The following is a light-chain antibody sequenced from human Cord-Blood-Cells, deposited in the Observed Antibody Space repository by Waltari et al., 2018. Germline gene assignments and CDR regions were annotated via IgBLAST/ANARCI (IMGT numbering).Light chain of an antibody. Sequence: QSVLTLPPSASGTPGQRVTISCSGSRYNIGRNYVRWYQQRPGTAPNLLLYRNNQRPSGVPDRFSGAKSGTSASRAISGLRSEDEADYYCAAWDDSLSGWVFGGGTKLTVL. V-gene: IGLV1-47*01. CDR1: RYNIGRNY. CDR2: RNN. J-gene: IGLJ3*02. CDR3: AAWDDSLSGWV.